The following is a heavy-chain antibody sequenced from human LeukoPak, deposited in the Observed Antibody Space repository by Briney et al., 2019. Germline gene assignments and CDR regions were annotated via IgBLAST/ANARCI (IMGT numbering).Heavy chain of an antibody. Sequence: PGGSLRLSCAASGFTFSIFEMNWVRQAPGKGLEWVSYISHSGNTIYYADSVKGRFTISRDNAKKSLYLQMNSLRAEDTAVYYCVRSPYSESYYGDAFDIWGQGTVVTLSS. CDR1: GFTFSIFE. D-gene: IGHD1-26*01. V-gene: IGHV3-48*03. CDR3: VRSPYSESYYGDAFDI. CDR2: ISHSGNTI. J-gene: IGHJ3*02.